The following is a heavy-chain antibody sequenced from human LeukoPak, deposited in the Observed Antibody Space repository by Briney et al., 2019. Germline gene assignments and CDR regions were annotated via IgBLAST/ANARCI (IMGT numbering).Heavy chain of an antibody. CDR3: ARDCSSTSCQGDAFDI. CDR1: GGSLSGYY. CDR2: INHSGST. V-gene: IGHV4-34*01. Sequence: PSETLSLTCAVYGGSLSGYYWSLIRQPAGKGLEWIGEINHSGSTNYNPSLKSRVTISVDTSKNQFSPKLSSVTAADTAVYYCARDCSSTSCQGDAFDIWGQGTMVTVSS. J-gene: IGHJ3*02. D-gene: IGHD2-2*01.